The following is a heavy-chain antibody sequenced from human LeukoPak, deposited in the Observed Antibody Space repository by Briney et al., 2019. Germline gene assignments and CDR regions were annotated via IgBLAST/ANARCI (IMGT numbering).Heavy chain of an antibody. V-gene: IGHV1-8*01. CDR2: MNPNSGNT. D-gene: IGHD3-22*01. CDR3: ASGYYDSSGYYPGDY. CDR1: GYTFTSYD. Sequence: ASVKVSCKASGYTFTSYDINWVRQATGQGREGMGWMNPNSGNTGYAQKFQGRITMTRNTSISTAYMELSSLRSEDTAVYYCASGYYDSSGYYPGDYWGQGTLVTVSS. J-gene: IGHJ4*02.